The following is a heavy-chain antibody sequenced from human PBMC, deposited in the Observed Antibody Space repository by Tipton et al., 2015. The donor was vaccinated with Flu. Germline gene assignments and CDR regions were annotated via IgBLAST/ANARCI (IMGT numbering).Heavy chain of an antibody. J-gene: IGHJ6*02. Sequence: QLVQSGGTLVQPGGSLRLSCAASGFTFSTYDIHWVRQAIGKGLEWVSAIGSAGDTYYLDSVKGRFTISRDNAKNSLYLQMNSLRVGDTAVYYCARGPLPDSNWYNGMDVWGQGTTVTVSS. D-gene: IGHD6-13*01. CDR3: ARGPLPDSNWYNGMDV. CDR1: GFTFSTYD. V-gene: IGHV3-13*01. CDR2: IGSAGDT.